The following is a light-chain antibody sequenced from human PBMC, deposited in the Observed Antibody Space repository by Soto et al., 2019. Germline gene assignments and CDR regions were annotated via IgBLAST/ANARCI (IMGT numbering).Light chain of an antibody. CDR1: QSVRSTH. J-gene: IGKJ4*01. CDR3: QGYDWSPI. Sequence: EIVMTQSPGTLSLSPGERATLSCRASQSVRSTHLAWYQQKPGQPPRLLIYGADSRATGISDRFSGSGSRTDFNLTISRLHAEDSAVYYCQGYDWSPIFVGGTKVEI. V-gene: IGKV3-20*01. CDR2: GAD.